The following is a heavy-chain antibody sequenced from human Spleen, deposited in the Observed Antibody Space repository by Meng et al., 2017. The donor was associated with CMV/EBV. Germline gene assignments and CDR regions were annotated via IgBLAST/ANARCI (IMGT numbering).Heavy chain of an antibody. V-gene: IGHV1-18*04. D-gene: IGHD4-17*01. CDR2: IRAYNGKT. CDR3: ATVTT. J-gene: IGHJ4*02. Sequence: ASVKVSCKASGYTFTGYYMHWVRQAPGQGLEWMGWIRAYNGKTNYAERFQDRVTLTMDTSTTTAYMDLRSLRSDDTALYYCATVTTWGQGTLVTVSS. CDR1: GYTFTGYY.